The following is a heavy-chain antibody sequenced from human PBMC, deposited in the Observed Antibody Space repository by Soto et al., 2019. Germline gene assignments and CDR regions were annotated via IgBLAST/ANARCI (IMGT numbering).Heavy chain of an antibody. V-gene: IGHV3-30*18. J-gene: IGHJ3*01. Sequence: QVQLVESGGGVVQPGRSLRLSCAASGFTFSTYGMHWVRQAPGKGLEWVAVISYDGSYKYYADSVKGRFTISRDNSKNTLYLQMPSLRAEDTAVYYCANDRPNIVVRTGAFDLWGQGTMVTVSS. CDR1: GFTFSTYG. CDR2: ISYDGSYK. D-gene: IGHD2-21*02. CDR3: ANDRPNIVVRTGAFDL.